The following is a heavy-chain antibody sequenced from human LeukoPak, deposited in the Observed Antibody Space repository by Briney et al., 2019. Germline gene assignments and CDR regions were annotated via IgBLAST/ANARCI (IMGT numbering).Heavy chain of an antibody. V-gene: IGHV3-23*01. J-gene: IGHJ1*01. D-gene: IGHD5-18*01. CDR2: ISGSGGST. CDR3: AKGRLVDPAYIA. CDR1: EFTFSSYA. Sequence: PGGSLRLSCAASEFTFSSYAMTWVRQSPGKGLDPLSAISGSGGSTYYADSVKGRFTISRDNSKNTLYLQMNSLRAEDTAVYYSAKGRLVDPAYIAWGQATLVTVSS.